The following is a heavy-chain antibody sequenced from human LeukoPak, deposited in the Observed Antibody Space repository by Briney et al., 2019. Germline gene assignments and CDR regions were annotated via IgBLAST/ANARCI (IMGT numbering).Heavy chain of an antibody. D-gene: IGHD6-13*01. J-gene: IGHJ3*02. CDR2: ILYDGSNK. CDR3: ARVLGYSSSWYGFAFDI. CDR1: GFTFSTYV. Sequence: PGGSLRLSCAASGFTFSTYVMHWVRQAPGKGLQWVAVILYDGSNKYYADSVKGRFIISRDNSKNTLYLQMNSLRAEDTAVYYCARVLGYSSSWYGFAFDIWGQGTMVTVSS. V-gene: IGHV3-30*07.